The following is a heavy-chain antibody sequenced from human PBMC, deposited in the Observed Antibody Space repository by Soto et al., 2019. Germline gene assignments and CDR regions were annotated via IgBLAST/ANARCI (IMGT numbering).Heavy chain of an antibody. J-gene: IGHJ4*02. CDR3: AREGSYSAYNFAHGIQLWSFDF. Sequence: SETLYLTSTVSGGSINTFYWSWVRQPAGKGLEWIGRIFSSGSTSFNPSLESRVAMSVDTSKNHFSLNLSSVTAADMAVYYCAREGSYSAYNFAHGIQLWSFDFWGQGALVTVSS. V-gene: IGHV4-4*07. CDR1: GGSINTFY. D-gene: IGHD5-12*01. CDR2: IFSSGST.